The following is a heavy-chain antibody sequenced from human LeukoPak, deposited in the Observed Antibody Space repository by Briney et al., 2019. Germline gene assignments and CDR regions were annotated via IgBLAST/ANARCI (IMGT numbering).Heavy chain of an antibody. Sequence: SVKVSCKASGGTFSSYAISWVRQAPGQGLEWMGGIIPIFGTANYAQKFQGRVTITTDESTSTAYMELSSLRSEDTAVYYCARDHGGGSYERGAFDIWGQGTMVTVSS. CDR1: GGTFSSYA. V-gene: IGHV1-69*05. CDR3: ARDHGGGSYERGAFDI. CDR2: IIPIFGTA. D-gene: IGHD1-26*01. J-gene: IGHJ3*02.